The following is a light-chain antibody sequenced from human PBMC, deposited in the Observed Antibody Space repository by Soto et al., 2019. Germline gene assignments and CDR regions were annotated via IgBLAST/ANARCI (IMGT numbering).Light chain of an antibody. CDR1: QSVSIN. CDR3: QQYNNWPPLT. CDR2: GAS. V-gene: IGKV3D-15*01. J-gene: IGKJ5*01. Sequence: EIVITQSQATLSVAPGERSTLSCMASQSVSINLAWYQQKLGQAPRLLIYGASTRATGIPARFSGSGSGTEFILTISSLQSEDFAVYYCQQYNNWPPLTFGQPTLLEVK.